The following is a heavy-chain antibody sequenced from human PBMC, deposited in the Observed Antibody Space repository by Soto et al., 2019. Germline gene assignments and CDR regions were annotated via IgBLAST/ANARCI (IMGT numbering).Heavy chain of an antibody. CDR2: ISSNGVST. V-gene: IGHV3-64D*06. CDR3: LKDRFMNY. CDR1: GLCLNDYS. J-gene: IGHJ4*02. Sequence: GGSLRLSCSASGLCLNDYSMHWVRQAAGKGLKYVSSISSNGVSTYYADSVKGRFTISRDNSKNTLYLQMNSLRVEDTAVYYCLKDRFMNYWGQGALVTVSS.